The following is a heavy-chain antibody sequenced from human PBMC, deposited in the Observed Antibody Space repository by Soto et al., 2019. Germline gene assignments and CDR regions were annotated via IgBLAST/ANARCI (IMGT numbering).Heavy chain of an antibody. CDR3: AKPSYTRGWYGWFDP. D-gene: IGHD6-19*01. J-gene: IGHJ5*02. CDR2: FYTASNT. CDR1: DFTVNSNY. V-gene: IGHV3-53*01. Sequence: GGSLRLSCAASDFTVNSNYMCWVRQAPGKGLEWVSLFYTASNTYYADSVKGRFTISRDNSRNTLYLQVNSLRAEDTAVYYCAKPSYTRGWYGWFDPWGQGTLVTVSS.